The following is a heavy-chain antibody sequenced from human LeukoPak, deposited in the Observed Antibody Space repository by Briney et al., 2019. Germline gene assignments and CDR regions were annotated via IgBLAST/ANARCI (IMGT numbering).Heavy chain of an antibody. CDR3: ARDRKTAIDYYYYYYMDV. V-gene: IGHV3-9*01. J-gene: IGHJ6*03. Sequence: PGGSLRLSCAASGFNFDDYAMHWVRQAPGKGLEWVSGINWNSGSTGYADSVKGRFTISRDNAKNSLYLQMNSLRAEDTAVYYCARDRKTAIDYYYYYYMDVWGKGTTVTVSS. CDR2: INWNSGST. CDR1: GFNFDDYA.